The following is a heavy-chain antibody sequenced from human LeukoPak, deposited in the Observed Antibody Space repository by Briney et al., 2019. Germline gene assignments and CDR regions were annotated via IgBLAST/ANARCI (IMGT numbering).Heavy chain of an antibody. CDR2: INWNGGST. Sequence: GGSPRLSCAASGFTFDDYGMSWVRQAPGKGLEWVSGINWNGGSTGYADSVKGRFTISRDNAKNSLYLQMNSLRAEDTALYYCARVRYYYDSSGYYRGFDYWGQGTLVTVSS. D-gene: IGHD3-22*01. CDR1: GFTFDDYG. CDR3: ARVRYYYDSSGYYRGFDY. V-gene: IGHV3-20*04. J-gene: IGHJ4*02.